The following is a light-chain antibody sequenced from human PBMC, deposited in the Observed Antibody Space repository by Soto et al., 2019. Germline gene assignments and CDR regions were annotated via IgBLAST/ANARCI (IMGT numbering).Light chain of an antibody. CDR3: QKYNTAMYT. Sequence: DIQMTQSPSSLSASVGDTVTITCRASQGISNSLAWYQQKPGKVPILLIYDASTLQSEVPSRFSGRGSGTSSTLSISSPQPEDAATYFCQKYNTAMYTFGQGTRLEIK. CDR2: DAS. V-gene: IGKV1-27*01. J-gene: IGKJ2*01. CDR1: QGISNS.